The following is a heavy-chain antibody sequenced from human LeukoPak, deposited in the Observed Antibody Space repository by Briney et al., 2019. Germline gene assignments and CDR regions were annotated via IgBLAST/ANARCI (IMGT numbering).Heavy chain of an antibody. V-gene: IGHV3-48*02. J-gene: IGHJ5*02. CDR1: GFTFTSYD. Sequence: SGGSLRLSCAASGFTFTSYDMNWVRQAPGKGLEWISYISIGGSSVYYADSVGGRFTTSRDNVKNSVFLQMNNLRDEDTAVYYCARGPPLFDPWGQGALVTVSS. CDR2: ISIGGSSV. CDR3: ARGPPLFDP.